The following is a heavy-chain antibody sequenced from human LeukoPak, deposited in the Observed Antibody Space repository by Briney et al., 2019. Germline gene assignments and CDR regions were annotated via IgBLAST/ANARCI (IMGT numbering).Heavy chain of an antibody. J-gene: IGHJ4*02. CDR1: GGTFISYA. D-gene: IGHD3-22*01. V-gene: IGHV1-69*05. CDR3: ASGYYYDSSGYYYVYNY. CDR2: IIPIFGTA. Sequence: GASVKVSCKASGGTFISYASSWVRQAPGQGLEWMGGIIPIFGTANYAQKFQGRVTITTDESTSTAYMELSSLRSEDTAVYYCASGYYYDSSGYYYVYNYWGQGTLVTVSS.